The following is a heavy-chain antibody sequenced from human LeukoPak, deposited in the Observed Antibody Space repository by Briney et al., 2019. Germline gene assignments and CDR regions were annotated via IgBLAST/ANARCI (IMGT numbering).Heavy chain of an antibody. Sequence: ASVKVSCKASGYTFTGYYMHWVRQAPGQGLEWMGWINPNSGGTNYAQKFQGRVTMTRDTSISTAYMELSRLRSDDTAVYYCATSITIFGVVIFNFDYWGQGTLVTDSS. CDR1: GYTFTGYY. CDR3: ATSITIFGVVIFNFDY. J-gene: IGHJ4*02. D-gene: IGHD3-3*01. CDR2: INPNSGGT. V-gene: IGHV1-2*02.